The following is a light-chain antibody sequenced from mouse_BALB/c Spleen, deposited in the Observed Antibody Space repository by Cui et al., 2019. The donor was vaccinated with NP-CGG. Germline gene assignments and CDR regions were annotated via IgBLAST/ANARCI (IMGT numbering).Light chain of an antibody. CDR1: TGAITTNNY. CDR3: ALWYSNHWV. Sequence: AVVTQASALTTSPGKTVTLTCRSSTGAITTNNYANWVQEKPDHVFTGLIGGTNNRPPGVPARFSGSLIGDKAALTITGAQTEDEAIYFCALWYSNHWVFGGGTKLTVL. J-gene: IGLJ1*01. V-gene: IGLV1*01. CDR2: GTN.